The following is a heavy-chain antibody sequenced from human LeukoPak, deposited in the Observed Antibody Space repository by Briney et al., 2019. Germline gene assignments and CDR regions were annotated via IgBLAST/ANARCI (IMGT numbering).Heavy chain of an antibody. CDR3: ASVTSITIFGVVSSWFDP. V-gene: IGHV5-51*01. Sequence: GESLKISCKGSGYSFTSYWNGWGRQMPGEGLEGRGIINPSGSGTRYSPSFQGQVTISADKSISTAYLQLSSLKASDTAMYYCASVTSITIFGVVSSWFDPWGQGTLVTVSS. D-gene: IGHD3-3*01. J-gene: IGHJ5*02. CDR1: GYSFTSYW. CDR2: INPSGSGT.